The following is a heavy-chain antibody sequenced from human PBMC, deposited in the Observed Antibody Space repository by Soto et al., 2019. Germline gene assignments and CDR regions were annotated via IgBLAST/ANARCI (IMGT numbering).Heavy chain of an antibody. CDR2: INPSGGST. CDR1: GYTFTSYY. V-gene: IGHV1-46*01. D-gene: IGHD6-13*01. J-gene: IGHJ6*02. Sequence: ASVKVSCKASGYTFTSYYMHWVRQAPGQGLEWMGIINPSGGSTSYAQKFQGRVTMTRDTSTSTVYMELSSLRSEDTAVYYCARDHRAAAGREGYYYGMDVWGQGTTVTVSS. CDR3: ARDHRAAAGREGYYYGMDV.